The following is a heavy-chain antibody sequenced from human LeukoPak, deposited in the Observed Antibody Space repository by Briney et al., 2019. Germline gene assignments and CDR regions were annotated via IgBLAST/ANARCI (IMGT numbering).Heavy chain of an antibody. Sequence: GGSLRLSCAASGFTFSSYAMHWVRQAPGKGLEWVAVISYDGSNKYYADSVKGRFTISRDNSKNTLYLQMNSLRAEDTAAYDCPARVRANAFDIWGQGTMVTVSS. D-gene: IGHD4/OR15-4a*01. CDR3: PARVRANAFDI. V-gene: IGHV3-30*04. CDR2: ISYDGSNK. CDR1: GFTFSSYA. J-gene: IGHJ3*02.